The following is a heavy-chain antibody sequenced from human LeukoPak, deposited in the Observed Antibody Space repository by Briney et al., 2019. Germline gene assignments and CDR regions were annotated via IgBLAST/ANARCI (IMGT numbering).Heavy chain of an antibody. CDR1: GFNFGDYY. CDR2: ISGDSTKI. CDR3: ARAFHSSRRFFSPGAFDV. Sequence: GGSLRLSCAASGFNFGDYYMTWIRQAPGKGPEWLSFISGDSTKIYSPDSVKGRFTVSRDNSRNSLTLHMNSPTVDDTALYYCARAFHSSRRFFSPGAFDVWGRGTLVTVSS. J-gene: IGHJ3*01. V-gene: IGHV3-11*04. D-gene: IGHD2-2*01.